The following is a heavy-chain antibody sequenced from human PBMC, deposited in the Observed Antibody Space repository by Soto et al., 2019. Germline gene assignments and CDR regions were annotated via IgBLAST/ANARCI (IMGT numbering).Heavy chain of an antibody. CDR3: ASRGFSSTWYRWFAP. J-gene: IGHJ5*02. D-gene: IGHD6-13*01. CDR1: GGSITDDSYY. Sequence: SETLSLTCTVSGGSITDDSYYWVWIRQPPGKGLEWIGSIYYGVNTYYNPSLKSRVTISVDTSKSQFSLKLSSMTAADTAVYYCASRGFSSTWYRWFAPWGQGTLVTVSS. V-gene: IGHV4-39*01. CDR2: IYYGVNT.